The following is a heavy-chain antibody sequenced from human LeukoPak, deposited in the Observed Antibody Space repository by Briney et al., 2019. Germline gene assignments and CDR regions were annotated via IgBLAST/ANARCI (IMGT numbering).Heavy chain of an antibody. V-gene: IGHV3-11*04. CDR2: ISSGGDII. D-gene: IGHD3-10*01. CDR1: GLTFTDHY. J-gene: IGHJ4*02. Sequence: GGSLRLSCAASGLTFTDHYMSWVRQAPGKGLEWVSYISSGGDIIYYADSVKGRFTVSRDNAKNSLYLQMNSLRAEDTAVYYCTREDYYYASGHWAQGTLVTVSS. CDR3: TREDYYYASGH.